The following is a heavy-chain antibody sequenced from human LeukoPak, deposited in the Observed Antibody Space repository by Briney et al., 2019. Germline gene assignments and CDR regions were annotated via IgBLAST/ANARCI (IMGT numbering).Heavy chain of an antibody. V-gene: IGHV3-74*01. CDR3: ASGSLIAAQRGWLDP. CDR2: IDSDGSTA. Sequence: GGSLRLSCAASGFTFNSYWMHWVRQAPGKGLVWVSRIDSDGSTASYADSVRGRFTISRDNAKSTVYLQMNNLRAEDTAVYYCASGSLIAAQRGWLDPWGQGTLVTVSS. CDR1: GFTFNSYW. J-gene: IGHJ5*02. D-gene: IGHD6-6*01.